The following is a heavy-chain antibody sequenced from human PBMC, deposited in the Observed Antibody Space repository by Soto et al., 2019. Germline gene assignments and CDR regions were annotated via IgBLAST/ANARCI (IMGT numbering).Heavy chain of an antibody. CDR2: IYYSGST. CDR1: GGSISSYY. Sequence: LSLTCTVSGGSISSYYWSWIRQPPGKGLEWIGYIYYSGSTNYNPSLKSRVTISVDTSKNQFSLKLSSVTAADTAVYYCARVVQGGGMDVWGQGTTVTVSS. CDR3: ARVVQGGGMDV. V-gene: IGHV4-59*01. J-gene: IGHJ6*02. D-gene: IGHD3-16*01.